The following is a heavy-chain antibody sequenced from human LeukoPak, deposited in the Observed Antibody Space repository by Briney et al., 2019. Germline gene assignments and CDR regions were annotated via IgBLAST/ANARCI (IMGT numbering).Heavy chain of an antibody. CDR2: ISAYNGKR. CDR1: GYTVTSYG. D-gene: IGHD6-19*01. Sequence: GASGRVSCKASGYTVTSYGISWVRQAPGQGGEGRGWISAYNGKRNYAQKLQGRVPMTTATSTSTAYMELRSLTSDDTAVYYCATTKGQWLVTYYFDYWGQGTLVTVSS. CDR3: ATTKGQWLVTYYFDY. J-gene: IGHJ4*02. V-gene: IGHV1-18*01.